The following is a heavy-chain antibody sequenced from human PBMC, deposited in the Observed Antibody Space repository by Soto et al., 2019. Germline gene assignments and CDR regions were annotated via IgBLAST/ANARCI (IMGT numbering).Heavy chain of an antibody. CDR1: GFTFSDYY. CDR3: ARSQSGDIVVVVAATPWSAFDI. J-gene: IGHJ3*02. Sequence: GGSLRLSCAASGFTFSDYYMSWIRQAPGKGLEWVSYISSSGSTIYYADSVKGRFTISRDNAKNSLYLQMNSLRAEDTDVYYCARSQSGDIVVVVAATPWSAFDIWGQGTMVTVSS. CDR2: ISSSGSTI. D-gene: IGHD2-15*01. V-gene: IGHV3-11*01.